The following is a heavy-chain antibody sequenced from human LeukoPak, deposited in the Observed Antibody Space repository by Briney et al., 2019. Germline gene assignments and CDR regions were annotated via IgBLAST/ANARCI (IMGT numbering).Heavy chain of an antibody. D-gene: IGHD3-3*01. J-gene: IGHJ6*02. V-gene: IGHV3-23*01. CDR1: GFTFSSYA. Sequence: GGSLRLSCAASGFTFSSYAMSWVRQAPGKGLEWVSAISGSGGSTYYADSVKGRFTISRDNSKNTLYLQMNSLRAEDTAVYYCAKDGKYDFWSGYYPWVPYSYYWMDGWGQATTVTAYS. CDR2: ISGSGGST. CDR3: AKDGKYDFWSGYYPWVPYSYYWMDG.